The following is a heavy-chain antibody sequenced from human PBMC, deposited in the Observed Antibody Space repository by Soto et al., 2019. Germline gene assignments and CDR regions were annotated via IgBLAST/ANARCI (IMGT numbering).Heavy chain of an antibody. Sequence: GGSLRLSCAASGFTFSSYWMSWVRQAPGKGLEWVANIKQDGSEKYYVDSVKGRFTISRDNAKNTLYLQMNSLRAEDTAVYYCAKPGTGYSSGWYEYFQHWGQGTLVTVSS. V-gene: IGHV3-7*01. J-gene: IGHJ1*01. D-gene: IGHD6-19*01. CDR2: IKQDGSEK. CDR1: GFTFSSYW. CDR3: AKPGTGYSSGWYEYFQH.